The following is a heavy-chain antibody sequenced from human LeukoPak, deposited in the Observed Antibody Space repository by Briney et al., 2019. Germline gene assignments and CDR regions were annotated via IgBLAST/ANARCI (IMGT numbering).Heavy chain of an antibody. V-gene: IGHV1-2*02. CDR3: ARIPRAAAGTSAY. D-gene: IGHD6-13*01. J-gene: IGHJ4*02. Sequence: ASVKVSCNASGYTFTGYYIHWVRQAPGQGLEWMGWINPLSGDTNSAQKFQGRVTMTRDTPISTAYMELSSLTSDDTAVYYCARIPRAAAGTSAYWGQGTLVTVSS. CDR1: GYTFTGYY. CDR2: INPLSGDT.